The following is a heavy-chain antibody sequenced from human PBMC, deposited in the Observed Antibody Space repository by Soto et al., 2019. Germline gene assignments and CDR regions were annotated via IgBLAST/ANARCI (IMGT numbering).Heavy chain of an antibody. CDR2: IWYDGSNK. D-gene: IGHD3-10*01. Sequence: PGGSLRLACAASGFTFSSYGMHWVRQAPGKGLEWVAVIWYDGSNKYYADSVKGRFTISRDNSKNTLYLQMNSLRAEDTAVYYCARDGSGSSHLNDYWGQGTLVTVSS. CDR1: GFTFSSYG. V-gene: IGHV3-33*01. CDR3: ARDGSGSSHLNDY. J-gene: IGHJ4*02.